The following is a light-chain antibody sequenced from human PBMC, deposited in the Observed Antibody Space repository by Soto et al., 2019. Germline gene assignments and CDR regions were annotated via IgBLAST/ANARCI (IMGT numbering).Light chain of an antibody. J-gene: IGKJ1*01. Sequence: EIVLTQSPGTLSLSPGERATLSCRASQSVSRSYLAWYQQKPGQAPRLLIYGASSRSTGIRDRFSGSGSGTDFTLTISRLEPEDFAVYYCQQYGSTPPTFGQGTKVEIK. CDR1: QSVSRSY. CDR2: GAS. CDR3: QQYGSTPPT. V-gene: IGKV3-20*01.